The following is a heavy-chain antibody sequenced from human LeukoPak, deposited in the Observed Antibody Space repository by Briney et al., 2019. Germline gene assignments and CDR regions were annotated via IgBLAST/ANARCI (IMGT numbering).Heavy chain of an antibody. CDR2: INHSGST. CDR1: GGSLSGYY. CDR3: ARGIPQAIVVVPAAYNWFDP. Sequence: SETLSLTCAVYGGSLSGYYWSWIRQPPGKGLEWIGEINHSGSTNYNPSLKSRVTISVDTSKNQFSLKLSSVTAADTAVYYCARGIPQAIVVVPAAYNWFDPWGQGTLVTVSS. J-gene: IGHJ5*02. D-gene: IGHD2-2*01. V-gene: IGHV4-34*01.